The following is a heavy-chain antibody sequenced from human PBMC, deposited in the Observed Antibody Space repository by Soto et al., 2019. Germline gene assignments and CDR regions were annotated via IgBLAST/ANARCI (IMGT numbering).Heavy chain of an antibody. CDR1: GYTFTSYG. CDR3: AREPVRRYVWGSYRYMDY. D-gene: IGHD3-16*02. CDR2: ISAYNGNT. V-gene: IGHV1-18*01. Sequence: QVQLVQSGAEVKKPGASVKVSCKASGYTFTSYGISWVRQAPGQGLEWMGWISAYNGNTNYAQKLQGRVTMTTDTSTSTAYMELRSLRSDDTAVYYCAREPVRRYVWGSYRYMDYWGQGTLVTVSS. J-gene: IGHJ4*02.